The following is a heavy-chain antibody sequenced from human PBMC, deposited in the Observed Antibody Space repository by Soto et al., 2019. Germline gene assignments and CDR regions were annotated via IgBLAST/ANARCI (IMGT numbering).Heavy chain of an antibody. J-gene: IGHJ4*02. V-gene: IGHV3-33*03. CDR1: GFTFSNYN. CDR3: AKAMAAVATGEVYFYY. CDR2: MWYCGRNK. Sequence: QVQLVESGGGLVQPGRSLRLSCAASGFTFSNYNMHWVRQAPGKGLEWVAGMWYCGRNKYYADSVKGRFTISRDKSKNTLYPQVDSVRAEDTGVYYCAKAMAAVATGEVYFYYWGQGTLVTVSS. D-gene: IGHD2-15*01.